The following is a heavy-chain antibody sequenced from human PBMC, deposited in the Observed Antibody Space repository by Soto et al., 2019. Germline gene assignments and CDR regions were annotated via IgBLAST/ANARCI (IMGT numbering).Heavy chain of an antibody. CDR1: GFTFSSHS. V-gene: IGHV3-21*01. CDR3: ARAASSYYYDSSGYYYVV. D-gene: IGHD3-22*01. Sequence: EVQLVESGGGLVKPGGSLRLSCAASGFTFSSHSMNWVRQAPGKGLEWVSSISSSSSYIYYADSVKGRFTISRDNAKNSLYLQMNSLRAEDTAVYYCARAASSYYYDSSGYYYVVWGQGTLVTVSS. J-gene: IGHJ4*02. CDR2: ISSSSSYI.